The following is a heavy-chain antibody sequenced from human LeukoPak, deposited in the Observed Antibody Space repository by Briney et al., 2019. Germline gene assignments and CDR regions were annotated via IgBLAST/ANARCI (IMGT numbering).Heavy chain of an antibody. Sequence: PSETLTLTCAVYGGSFSGYYWSWIRQPPGKGLEWIGEINHSGSTNYNPSLKSRVTISVDTSKNLFSLKLRSVTAADTAVYYCARGGIPAAMGVDYWGQGTLVTVSS. J-gene: IGHJ4*02. CDR2: INHSGST. CDR3: ARGGIPAAMGVDY. D-gene: IGHD2-2*01. CDR1: GGSFSGYY. V-gene: IGHV4-34*01.